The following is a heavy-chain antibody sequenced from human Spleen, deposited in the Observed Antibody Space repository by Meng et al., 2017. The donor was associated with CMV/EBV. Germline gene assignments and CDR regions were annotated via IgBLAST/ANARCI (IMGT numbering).Heavy chain of an antibody. CDR3: ARVITGTKGYFFYYYGMDV. V-gene: IGHV3-23*01. Sequence: GGSLRLSCAASGFTFSSYAMSWVRQAPGKGLEWVSAISGSGGSTYYADSVKGRFTISRDNSKNTLYLQMNSPRAEDTAVYYCARVITGTKGYFFYYYGMDVWGQGTTVTVSS. CDR1: GFTFSSYA. CDR2: ISGSGGST. D-gene: IGHD1-20*01. J-gene: IGHJ6*02.